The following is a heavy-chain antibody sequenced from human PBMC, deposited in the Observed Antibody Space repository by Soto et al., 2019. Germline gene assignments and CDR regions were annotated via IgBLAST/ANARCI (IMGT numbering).Heavy chain of an antibody. V-gene: IGHV3-15*01. J-gene: IGHJ5*02. D-gene: IGHD3-16*01. CDR3: TATLGS. Sequence: GGSLRLSCAASGFTFSNAWMSWVRQAPGKGLEWVGYIKRKTDGGTADYAAPVKGRFTISRDDSKNTLYLQMNSLKTEDTAVYYCTATLGSWGRGTLVTAPQ. CDR1: GFTFSNAW. CDR2: IKRKTDGGTA.